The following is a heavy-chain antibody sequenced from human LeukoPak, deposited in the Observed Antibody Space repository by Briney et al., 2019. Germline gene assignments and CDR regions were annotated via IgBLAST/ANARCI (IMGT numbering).Heavy chain of an antibody. D-gene: IGHD3-9*01. CDR2: IYTSGST. V-gene: IGHV4-61*02. CDR1: GGTISSGSYY. J-gene: IGHJ4*02. CDR3: ARMRDYDILTGYLYYFDY. Sequence: SQTLSLTCTVSGGTISSGSYYWSWIRQPAGEGLEWIGRIYTSGSTNYNPSLKSRVTISVDTSKNQFSLKLSSVTAADTAVYYCARMRDYDILTGYLYYFDYWGQGTLVTVSS.